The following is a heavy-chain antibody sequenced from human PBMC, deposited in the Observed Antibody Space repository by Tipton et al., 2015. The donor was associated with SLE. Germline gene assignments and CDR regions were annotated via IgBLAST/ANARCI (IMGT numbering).Heavy chain of an antibody. Sequence: TLSLTCTVSGGSIRGSSFYWGWMRQSLGKGLEWIGSVYYTGTAYYNPSLKSRPSLSVDTSKNDFSLKLTSVTALDTAVYYCARHSGHCLAGSCSFNWFDPWGPGILVTVSS. CDR2: VYYTGTA. V-gene: IGHV4-39*01. J-gene: IGHJ5*02. CDR1: GGSIRGSSFY. D-gene: IGHD2-15*01. CDR3: ARHSGHCLAGSCSFNWFDP.